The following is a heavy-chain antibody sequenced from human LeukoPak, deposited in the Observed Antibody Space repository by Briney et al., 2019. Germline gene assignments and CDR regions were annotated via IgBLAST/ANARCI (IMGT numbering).Heavy chain of an antibody. V-gene: IGHV4-59*08. Sequence: PSETLSLTCTVSGGSISSYFWSWVRQAPGKGLEWIGYVYFTGSTGYNPSLKSRVTISVDTSKNQFSLKLNSVTAADTAVYYCARSWYNGNYHGAFNMWDEGTMVTVTS. CDR3: ARSWYNGNYHGAFNM. D-gene: IGHD1-26*01. J-gene: IGHJ3*02. CDR2: VYFTGST. CDR1: GGSISSYF.